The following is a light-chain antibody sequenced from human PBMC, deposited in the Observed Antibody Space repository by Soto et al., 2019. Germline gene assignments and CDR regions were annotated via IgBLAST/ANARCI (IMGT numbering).Light chain of an antibody. V-gene: IGKV1-5*03. Sequence: DIEFTQSPSTLSASVGDRVTLPCRASQTIRSWLAWYQQKPGKAPKILIYKASTLTSGVPSRFRGSGSGTECTRTISSLQPDDVVTYYCQHYNSYPEAFGQGTKVDIK. CDR3: QHYNSYPEA. CDR1: QTIRSW. J-gene: IGKJ1*01. CDR2: KAS.